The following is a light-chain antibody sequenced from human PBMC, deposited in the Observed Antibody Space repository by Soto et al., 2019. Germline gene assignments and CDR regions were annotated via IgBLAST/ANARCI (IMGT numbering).Light chain of an antibody. CDR3: QQYSSSPPT. CDR1: QTISGSY. CDR2: GTT. J-gene: IGKJ4*01. V-gene: IGKV3-20*01. Sequence: EIVLTQSPGTVSLSPGETASLSCRASQTISGSYLAWYQQKPGQAPRLLIYGTTSRATGVPDRFSGGGAGNAFTLTIRGLEPEDFGLYNWQQYSSSPPTFGGGTKVEIK.